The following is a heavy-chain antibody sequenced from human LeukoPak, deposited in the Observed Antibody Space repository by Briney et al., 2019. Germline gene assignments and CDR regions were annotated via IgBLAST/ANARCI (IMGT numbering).Heavy chain of an antibody. CDR1: GGSISNSNYF. CDR3: ARDHGASGDY. Sequence: NPSETLSLTCAVSGGSISNSNYFWGWIRQPPGKGLEWIGSIYYTGTTYYNPSLKSRVTISVDTSKNQFSLKLSSVTAADTAVYYCARDHGASGDYWGQGTLVTVSS. J-gene: IGHJ4*02. CDR2: IYYTGTT. D-gene: IGHD3-10*01. V-gene: IGHV4-39*07.